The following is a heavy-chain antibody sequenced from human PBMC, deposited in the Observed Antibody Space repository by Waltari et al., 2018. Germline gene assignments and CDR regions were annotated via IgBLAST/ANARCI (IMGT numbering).Heavy chain of an antibody. CDR1: GGSLSSGSYY. CDR2: IYTRGST. V-gene: IGHV4-61*02. J-gene: IGHJ5*02. Sequence: QVQLQESGPGLVKPSQTLSLTCTVSGGSLSSGSYYWSWIRQPAGKGLEGIWRIYTRGSTNYNTSLKSRVTISVDTSKNQFSLKLSSVTAADTAVYYCARGVSFDPWGQGTLVIVSS. CDR3: ARGVSFDP.